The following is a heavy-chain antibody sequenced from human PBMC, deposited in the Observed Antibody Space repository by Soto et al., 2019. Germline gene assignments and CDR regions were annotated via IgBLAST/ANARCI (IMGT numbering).Heavy chain of an antibody. J-gene: IGHJ3*01. D-gene: IGHD3-16*01. CDR3: ARRLDDRADAAFDV. Sequence: QVQLVQSGAEVRKPGSSVKVSCKTSGGTFTTYTIYWVRQAPGQGLEWMGRVIPLFGTTKYAQNFQGRVTITSEASTSTAYLELSSLRSEATAVYYCARRLDDRADAAFDVWGEGTAVTVSA. V-gene: IGHV1-69*18. CDR1: GGTFTTYT. CDR2: VIPLFGTT.